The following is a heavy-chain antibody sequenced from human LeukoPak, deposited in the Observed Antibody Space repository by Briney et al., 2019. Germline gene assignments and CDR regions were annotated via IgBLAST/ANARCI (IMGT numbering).Heavy chain of an antibody. CDR2: VYYSGST. J-gene: IGHJ4*02. CDR3: ARAGRYCSSTSCYEFDY. D-gene: IGHD2-2*01. V-gene: IGHV4-59*01. CDR1: GGSISSYF. Sequence: SEALSLTCTVSGGSISSYFWSWIRQPPGKGLEWIGYVYYSGSTNYNPSLKSRVTISVDTSKNQFSLKLSSVTAADTAVYYCARAGRYCSSTSCYEFDYWGQGTLVTVSS.